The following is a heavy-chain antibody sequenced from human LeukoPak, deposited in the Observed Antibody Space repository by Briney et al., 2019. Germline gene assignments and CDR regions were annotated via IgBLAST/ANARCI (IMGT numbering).Heavy chain of an antibody. Sequence: GRSLRLSCAASGFTFSSYGMHWVRQAPGKGLEWVAVIWYDGSNKYYADSVKGRFTISRDNSKNTLYLQMNSLRAGDTAVYYCARGGSYSGYDAFDIWGQGTMVTVSS. CDR3: ARGGSYSGYDAFDI. V-gene: IGHV3-33*01. J-gene: IGHJ3*02. CDR1: GFTFSSYG. CDR2: IWYDGSNK. D-gene: IGHD1-26*01.